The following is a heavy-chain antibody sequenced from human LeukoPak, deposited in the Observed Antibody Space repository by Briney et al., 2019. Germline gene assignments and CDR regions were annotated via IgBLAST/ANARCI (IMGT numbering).Heavy chain of an antibody. D-gene: IGHD4-17*01. V-gene: IGHV1-69*04. Sequence: GASVKVSCKASGGTFSSYAISWVRQAPGQGLEWMGRIIPILGIANYAQKFQGRVTMTTDTSTSTAYMELRSLRSDDTAVYYCARDRSTVTTLSWFDPWGQGTLVTVSS. CDR1: GGTFSSYA. J-gene: IGHJ5*02. CDR3: ARDRSTVTTLSWFDP. CDR2: IIPILGIA.